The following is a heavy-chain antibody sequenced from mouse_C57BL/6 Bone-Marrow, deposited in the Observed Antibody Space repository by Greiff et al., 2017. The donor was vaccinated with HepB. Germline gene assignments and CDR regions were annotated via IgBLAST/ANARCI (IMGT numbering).Heavy chain of an antibody. CDR2: ISDGGSYT. V-gene: IGHV5-4*01. D-gene: IGHD1-1*01. Sequence: EVKLVESGGGLVKPGGSLKLSCAASGFTFSSYAMSRVRQTPEKRLEWVATISDGGSYTYYPDNVKGRFTISRDNAKNNLYLQMSHLKSEDTAMYYCARDYYGSSGYWGQGTTLTVSS. CDR3: ARDYYGSSGY. CDR1: GFTFSSYA. J-gene: IGHJ2*01.